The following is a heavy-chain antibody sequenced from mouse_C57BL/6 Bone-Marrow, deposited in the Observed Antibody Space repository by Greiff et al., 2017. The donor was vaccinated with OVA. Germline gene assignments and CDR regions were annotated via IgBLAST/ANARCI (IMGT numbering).Heavy chain of an antibody. Sequence: QVQLQQPGAELVKPGASVKMSCKASGYTFTSYWITWVKQRPGQGLEWIGDIYPGSGSTNYNEKFKSKATLTLDTSSSTAYMQLSSLTSEDAAVYYCARLAQATFAYWGQGTLVTVSA. CDR1: GYTFTSYW. D-gene: IGHD3-2*02. V-gene: IGHV1-55*01. CDR2: IYPGSGST. J-gene: IGHJ3*01. CDR3: ARLAQATFAY.